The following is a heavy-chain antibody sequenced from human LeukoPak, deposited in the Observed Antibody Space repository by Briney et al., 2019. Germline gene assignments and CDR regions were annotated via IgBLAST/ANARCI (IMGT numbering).Heavy chain of an antibody. V-gene: IGHV4-34*01. D-gene: IGHD1-26*01. CDR1: GGSFSGYY. CDR3: AGSQLLPFFGNFDY. J-gene: IGHJ4*02. Sequence: PSETLSLTCAVYGGSFSGYYWRWIRQPPGKGLEWIGEINHSGSTNYNPSLKSRVTISVDTSKNQFPLKLSSVTAADTAVYYCAGSQLLPFFGNFDYWRQGTLVTVSS. CDR2: INHSGST.